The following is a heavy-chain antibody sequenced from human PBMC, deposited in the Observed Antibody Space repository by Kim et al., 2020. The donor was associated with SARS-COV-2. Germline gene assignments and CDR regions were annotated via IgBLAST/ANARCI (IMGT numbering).Heavy chain of an antibody. V-gene: IGHV4-59*01. CDR3: ARVRLTPLEFDY. J-gene: IGHJ4*02. D-gene: IGHD3-16*01. Sequence: NYNPSLKSRVTISVDTSKNQFSLKLSSVTAADTAVYYCARVRLTPLEFDYWGQGTLVTVSS.